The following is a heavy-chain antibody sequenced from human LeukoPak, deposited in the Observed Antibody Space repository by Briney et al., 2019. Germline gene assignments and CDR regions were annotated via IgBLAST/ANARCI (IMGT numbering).Heavy chain of an antibody. CDR2: ISGSGGST. CDR3: AKDFSTMVRGVTLYGMDV. V-gene: IGHV3-23*01. J-gene: IGHJ6*02. Sequence: GGSLRLSCAASGFTFSSYAMSWARQAPGKGLEWVSAISGSGGSTYYADSVKGRFTISRDNSKNTLYLQMNSLRAEDTAVYYCAKDFSTMVRGVTLYGMDVWGQGTTVTVSS. D-gene: IGHD3-10*01. CDR1: GFTFSSYA.